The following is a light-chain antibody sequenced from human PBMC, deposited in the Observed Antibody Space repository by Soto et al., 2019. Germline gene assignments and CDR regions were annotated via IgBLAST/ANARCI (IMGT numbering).Light chain of an antibody. J-gene: IGKJ2*01. CDR3: QQYSNWPPLYT. CDR2: DAS. CDR1: QSVSSY. V-gene: IGKV3-15*01. Sequence: EIVMTQPPATLSVSPGAIATLSCRASQSVSSYLAWYQQKPGLPPRLLIYDASTRATGIPDRFSGSGSGTDFTLTISSLRSVDFEVYYCQQYSNWPPLYTFGRGTKLEI.